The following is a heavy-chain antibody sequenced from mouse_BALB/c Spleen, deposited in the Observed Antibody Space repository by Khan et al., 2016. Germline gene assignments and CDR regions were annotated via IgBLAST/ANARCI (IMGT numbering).Heavy chain of an antibody. D-gene: IGHD1-1*01. CDR1: GFTFSNYG. J-gene: IGHJ3*01. CDR2: ISSGGSYT. V-gene: IGHV5-6*01. Sequence: EVELVESGGDLVKPGGSLKLSCAASGFTFSNYGMSWVRQTPDKRLEWVATISSGGSYTYYPDSVKGRFTISRDNAKNTLYLQMSILKSDDTAMYYCASSLLLGYGSTYGFAYWGQGTLVTVSA. CDR3: ASSLLLGYGSTYGFAY.